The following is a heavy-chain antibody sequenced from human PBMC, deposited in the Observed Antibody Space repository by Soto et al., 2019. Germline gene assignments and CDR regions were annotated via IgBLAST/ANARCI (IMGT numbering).Heavy chain of an antibody. CDR3: ATAEVDY. V-gene: IGHV3-74*03. J-gene: IGHJ4*02. CDR1: GFTFGDYW. Sequence: XGSLRLSCSASGFTFGDYWMHWVRQPPGKGPEWVSRMTGDGRTTQYADSVKGRFTASRDNAKSTLYLQMNSLRAEDTAVYYCATAEVDYWGQGSLVTVS. CDR2: MTGDGRTT.